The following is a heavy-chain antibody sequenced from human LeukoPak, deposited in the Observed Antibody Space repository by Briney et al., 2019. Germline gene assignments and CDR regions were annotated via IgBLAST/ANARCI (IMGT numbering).Heavy chain of an antibody. D-gene: IGHD1-7*01. CDR2: IWSDATNM. Sequence: PGGSLRLSCAASGFIFTDYGFHWVRQAPGKGLEWVAAIWSDATNMFYANSVKGRFFIQRDDYQNTVYLEMSSLRAEDTAVYYCAKKALQGWNSDFWGQGTLVTVSS. V-gene: IGHV3-33*06. CDR3: AKKALQGWNSDF. CDR1: GFIFTDYG. J-gene: IGHJ4*02.